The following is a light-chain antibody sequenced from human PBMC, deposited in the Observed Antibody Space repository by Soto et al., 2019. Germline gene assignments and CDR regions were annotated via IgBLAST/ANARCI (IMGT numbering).Light chain of an antibody. CDR2: SNN. CDR3: AAWDDSLNGYV. V-gene: IGLV1-44*01. J-gene: IGLJ1*01. CDR1: SSNIGSNT. Sequence: QSVLTQPPSASGTPVQRVTISCSGSSSNIGSNTVNWYQQLPGTAPKLLIYSNNQRPSGVPDRFSGSKSGTSASLAISGLQSEDEADYYCAAWDDSLNGYVFGTGTKLTVL.